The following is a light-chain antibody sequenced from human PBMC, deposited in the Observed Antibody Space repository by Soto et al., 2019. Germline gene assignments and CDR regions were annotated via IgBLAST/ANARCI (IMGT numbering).Light chain of an antibody. V-gene: IGKV3-15*01. CDR1: QSVSSN. J-gene: IGKJ1*01. CDR2: RAS. Sequence: EIFLTQSPGTLSLSPWERATLSWRASQSVSSNLAWYQQNLGQAPRLLIYRASTRATGIPARFSGSGSGTEFTLTISSLQSEDFALYYCHQYENWPQTFGQGTKVDIK. CDR3: HQYENWPQT.